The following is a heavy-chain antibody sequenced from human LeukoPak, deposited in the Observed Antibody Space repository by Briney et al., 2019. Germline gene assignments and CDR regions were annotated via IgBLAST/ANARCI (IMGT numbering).Heavy chain of an antibody. CDR3: ATPVDSSSSSFEY. J-gene: IGHJ4*02. CDR2: IYPGDSDT. V-gene: IGHV5-51*01. D-gene: IGHD6-6*01. Sequence: GESLKISCKGSGYNFISYWIGWVRQMPGKGLEWMGIIYPGDSDTRYSPSFQGQVTISADKSISTAYLQWSRLKPSDTAMYYCATPVDSSSSSFEYWGQGTLVTVSS. CDR1: GYNFISYW.